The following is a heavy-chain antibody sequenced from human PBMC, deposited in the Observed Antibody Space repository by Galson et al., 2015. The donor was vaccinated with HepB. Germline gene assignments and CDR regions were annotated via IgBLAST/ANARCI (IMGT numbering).Heavy chain of an antibody. J-gene: IGHJ6*02. CDR1: GYTFTSYA. CDR2: INAGNGNT. Sequence: SVKVSCKASGYTFTSYAMHWVRQAPGQRLEWMGWINAGNGNTKYSQKFQGRVTITRDTSASTAYMELSSLRSEDTAVYYCARELEQQLTYYYYGMDVWGQGTTVTVSS. V-gene: IGHV1-3*01. D-gene: IGHD6-13*01. CDR3: ARELEQQLTYYYYGMDV.